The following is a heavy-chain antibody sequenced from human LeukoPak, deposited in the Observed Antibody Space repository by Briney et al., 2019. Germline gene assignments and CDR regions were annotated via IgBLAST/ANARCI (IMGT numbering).Heavy chain of an antibody. CDR1: GFTFSSYS. D-gene: IGHD3-10*01. J-gene: IGHJ5*02. V-gene: IGHV3-74*01. CDR3: ARDPHYYGSGSLGYWFDP. CDR2: INSDGSST. Sequence: PGGSLRLSCAASGFTFSSYSMNWVRQAPGKGLVWVSRINSDGSSTSYADSVKGRFTISRDNAKNTLYLQMNSLRAEDTAVYYCARDPHYYGSGSLGYWFDPWGQGTLVTVSS.